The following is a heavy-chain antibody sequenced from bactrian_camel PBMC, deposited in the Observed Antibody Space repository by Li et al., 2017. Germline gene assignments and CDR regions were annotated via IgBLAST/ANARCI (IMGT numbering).Heavy chain of an antibody. Sequence: HVQLVESGGGTVQAGGSLRLSCVVSGNTYNTDCMGWFRQAPGEEREGVAAITTGGGVPCYADSVKGRFTISRDNAKNTVYLQMNSLKSEDMAMYYCAKDSLGSGDYGLESFDYWGRGTQVTVS. J-gene: IGHJ6*01. CDR1: GNTYNTDC. D-gene: IGHD5*01. V-gene: IGHV3S1*01. CDR2: ITTGGGVP. CDR3: AKDSLGSGDYGLESFDY.